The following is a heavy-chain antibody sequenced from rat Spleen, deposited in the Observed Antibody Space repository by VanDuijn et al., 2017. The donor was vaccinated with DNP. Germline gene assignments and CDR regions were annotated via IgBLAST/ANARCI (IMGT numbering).Heavy chain of an antibody. CDR2: ISYDGSST. Sequence: EVQLVESDGGFVQPGRSQKLSCAASGFTFSDYYMAWVCQAPTKGLEWVATISYDGSSTYYRDSVKGRFTISRDNAKSTPYRQMDSLRSEDTATYYCTTGGYWGQGVVVTVSS. V-gene: IGHV5-29*01. D-gene: IGHD1-11*01. CDR1: GFTFSDYY. J-gene: IGHJ2*01. CDR3: TTGGY.